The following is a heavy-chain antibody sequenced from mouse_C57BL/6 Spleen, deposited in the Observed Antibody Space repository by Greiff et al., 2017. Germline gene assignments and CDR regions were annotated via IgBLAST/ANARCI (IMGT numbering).Heavy chain of an antibody. D-gene: IGHD1-1*01. Sequence: QVQLKESGAELVRPGASVTLSCKASGYTFTDYEMHWVKQTPVHGLEWIGAIDPETGGTAYNQKFKGKAILTADKSSSTAYMELRSLTSEDSAVYYWTRLAVVGTDYWGQGTTLTVSS. CDR1: GYTFTDYE. V-gene: IGHV1-15*01. CDR2: IDPETGGT. J-gene: IGHJ2*01. CDR3: TRLAVVGTDY.